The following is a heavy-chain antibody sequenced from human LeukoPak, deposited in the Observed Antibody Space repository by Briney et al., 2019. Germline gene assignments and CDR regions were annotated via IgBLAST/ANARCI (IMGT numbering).Heavy chain of an antibody. D-gene: IGHD3-3*02. CDR1: GYSFISYW. J-gene: IGHJ4*02. V-gene: IGHV5-51*01. CDR2: IYPGDSDT. CDR3: ARNAFSADLFY. Sequence: GETLKISCKGFGYSFISYWIGWVRQMPGKGLEWMGIIYPGDSDTRYSPSFQGQVTISADKSISTAYLQWSSLKASDTAMYYCARNAFSADLFYWGQGTLVTVSS.